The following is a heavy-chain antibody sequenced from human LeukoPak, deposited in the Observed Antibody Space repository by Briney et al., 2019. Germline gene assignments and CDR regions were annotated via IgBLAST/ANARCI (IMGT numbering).Heavy chain of an antibody. J-gene: IGHJ3*02. V-gene: IGHV1-18*01. CDR1: GYTFTSYS. CDR2: ISAYNGNT. CDR3: ARVVLRYFDWPDAFDI. D-gene: IGHD3-9*01. Sequence: ASVKVSCEASGYTFTSYSISWVRQAPGQGLEWMGWISAYNGNTNYAQKLQGRVTMTTDTSTSTAYMELRSLRSDDTAVYYCARVVLRYFDWPDAFDIWGQGTMVTVSS.